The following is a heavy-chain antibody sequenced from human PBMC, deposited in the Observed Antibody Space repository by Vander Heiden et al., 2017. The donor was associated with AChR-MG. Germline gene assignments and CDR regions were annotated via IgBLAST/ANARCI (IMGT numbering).Heavy chain of an antibody. J-gene: IGHJ6*02. V-gene: IGHV3-23*01. Sequence: EVQLLESGGGFIQPGGSLRLSCAASGFTVSSYAMSWVRQAPGKGLEWVSTISISGGSTYYADSVKGRFTISRDNSKNTLYLQMNSLTAEDTAVYYCAKGRNIYYYYYDMDVWGQGTTVTVSS. CDR2: ISISGGST. CDR3: AKGRNIYYYYYDMDV. CDR1: GFTVSSYA.